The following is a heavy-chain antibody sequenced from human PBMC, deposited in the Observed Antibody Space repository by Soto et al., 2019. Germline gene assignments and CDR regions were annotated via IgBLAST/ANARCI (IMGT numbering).Heavy chain of an antibody. Sequence: GGSLRLSCAASGFTFSSYEMNWVRQAPGKGLEWVSYISSSGSTIYYADSVKGRFTISRDNAKNSLYLQMNSLRAEDTAVYYCARAITGDKSSAFDIWGQGTMVTVSS. CDR1: GFTFSSYE. V-gene: IGHV3-48*03. CDR2: ISSSGSTI. D-gene: IGHD7-27*01. J-gene: IGHJ3*02. CDR3: ARAITGDKSSAFDI.